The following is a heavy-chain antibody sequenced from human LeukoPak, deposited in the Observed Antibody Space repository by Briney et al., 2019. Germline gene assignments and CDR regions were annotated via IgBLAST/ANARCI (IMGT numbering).Heavy chain of an antibody. CDR3: ARYSYYYGSGQFDY. CDR1: GGSISSGGYS. CDR2: IYHSGST. Sequence: SQTLSLTCAVSGGSISSGGYSWSWIRQPPGKGLEWIGNIYHSGSTYYNPFLKSRVTVSVDRSKNQFSLKLSSVTAADTAVYYCARYSYYYGSGQFDYWGQGTLVTVSS. D-gene: IGHD3-10*01. V-gene: IGHV4-30-2*01. J-gene: IGHJ4*02.